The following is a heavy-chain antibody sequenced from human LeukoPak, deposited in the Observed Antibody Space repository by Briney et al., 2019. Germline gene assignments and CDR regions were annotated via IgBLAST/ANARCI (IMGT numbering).Heavy chain of an antibody. V-gene: IGHV4-59*01. J-gene: IGHJ4*02. Sequence: SETLSLTCTVSGGSISSYYWSWIRQPPGKGLEWIGYIYYSGSTNYNPSLKSRVTISVDTSKNQFSLKLSSVTAADTAVYYCARVWQHSSGWIDFDYWGQGTLVTVSS. D-gene: IGHD6-19*01. CDR3: ARVWQHSSGWIDFDY. CDR1: GGSISSYY. CDR2: IYYSGST.